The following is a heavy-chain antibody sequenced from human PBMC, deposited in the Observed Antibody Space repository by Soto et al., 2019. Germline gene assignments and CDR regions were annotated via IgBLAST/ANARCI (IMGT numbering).Heavy chain of an antibody. CDR1: GYTFTSYA. CDR3: ARDPSFTGMDV. D-gene: IGHD2-15*01. CDR2: INAGNGNT. J-gene: IGHJ6*02. V-gene: IGHV1-3*01. Sequence: QVQLVQSGAEVKKPGTSVKVSCKASGYTFTSYAMHWVRQAPGQRLEWMGWINAGNGNTKYSQKFQGRVTITRDTSASTAYMELSSLRSEDTAVYYCARDPSFTGMDVWGQGTTVTVSS.